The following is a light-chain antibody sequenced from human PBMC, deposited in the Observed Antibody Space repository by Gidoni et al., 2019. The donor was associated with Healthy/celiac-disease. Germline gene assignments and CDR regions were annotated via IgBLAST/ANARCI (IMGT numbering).Light chain of an antibody. J-gene: IGLJ3*02. CDR1: SSDVGSYNL. CDR3: CSYAGSSTFEV. V-gene: IGLV2-23*02. CDR2: EVS. Sequence: QSALTQPASVSGSPGQSITISCTGTSSDVGSYNLVSLYQQHPGKAPKLMIYEVSKRPSGVSNRFSGSKSGNTASLTSSGLQAEDEADYYCCSYAGSSTFEVFGGGTKLTVL.